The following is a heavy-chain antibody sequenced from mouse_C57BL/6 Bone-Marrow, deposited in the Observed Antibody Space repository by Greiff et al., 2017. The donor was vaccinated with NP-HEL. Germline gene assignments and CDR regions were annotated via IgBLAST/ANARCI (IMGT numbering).Heavy chain of an antibody. CDR3: TYYYGSGYFDY. CDR1: GFNIKDDY. V-gene: IGHV14-4*01. Sequence: VQLKQSGAELVRPGASVKLSCTASGFNIKDDYMHWVKQRPEQGLEWIGWIDPENGDTEYASKFQGKATITADTSSNTAYLQLSSLTSEDTAVYYCTYYYGSGYFDYWGQGTTLTVSS. D-gene: IGHD1-1*01. CDR2: IDPENGDT. J-gene: IGHJ2*01.